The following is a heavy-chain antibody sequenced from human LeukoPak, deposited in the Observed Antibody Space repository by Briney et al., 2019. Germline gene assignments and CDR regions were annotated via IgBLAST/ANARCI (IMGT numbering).Heavy chain of an antibody. J-gene: IGHJ5*02. CDR1: GFSLSTSGMC. CDR2: IDWDDDK. D-gene: IGHD6-19*01. V-gene: IGHV2-70*11. Sequence: SGPALVKPTQTLTLTCTFSGFSLSTSGMCVGWIRQPPGKALEWLARIDWDDDKYYSTSPKTRLTISKDTSNNQVVLTMTNMDPVDTATYYCARISPTGYSSGWYWFDPWGQGTLVTVSS. CDR3: ARISPTGYSSGWYWFDP.